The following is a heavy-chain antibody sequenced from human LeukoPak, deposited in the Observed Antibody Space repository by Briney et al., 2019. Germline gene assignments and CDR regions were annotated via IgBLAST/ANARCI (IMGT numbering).Heavy chain of an antibody. D-gene: IGHD1-26*01. V-gene: IGHV4-38-2*02. J-gene: IGHJ4*02. CDR3: ARGRVGFDF. Sequence: SETLSLTCSVSGYSISSGFYWGWIRQPPGKGLEWIGNIFRSGSTYYNTSLKSRVTISVDTSKNQFSLKLSSVTAADTAVYYCARGRVGFDFWGQGTLVTVSS. CDR2: IFRSGST. CDR1: GYSISSGFY.